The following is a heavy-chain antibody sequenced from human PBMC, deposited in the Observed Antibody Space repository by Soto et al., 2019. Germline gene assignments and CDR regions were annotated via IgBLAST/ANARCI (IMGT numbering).Heavy chain of an antibody. Sequence: ASVKVSCKASGYTFTSYAMHWVRQAPVQRLEWMGWINAGNGNTKYSQKFQGRVTITRDTSASTAYMELSSLRSEDTAVYYCARTYSYGYGFDYWGQGTLVTVSS. J-gene: IGHJ4*02. CDR1: GYTFTSYA. CDR2: INAGNGNT. V-gene: IGHV1-3*01. D-gene: IGHD5-18*01. CDR3: ARTYSYGYGFDY.